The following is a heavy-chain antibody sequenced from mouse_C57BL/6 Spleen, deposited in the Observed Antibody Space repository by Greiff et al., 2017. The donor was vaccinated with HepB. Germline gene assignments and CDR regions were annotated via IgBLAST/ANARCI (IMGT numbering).Heavy chain of an antibody. CDR1: GYTFTSYG. Sequence: VKLQESGAELARPGASVKLSCKASGYTFTSYGISWVKQRTGQGLEWIGEIYPRSGNTYYNEKFKGKATLTADKSSSTAYMELRSLTSEDSAVYFCAREGGNYRYWYFDVWGTGTTVTVSS. V-gene: IGHV1-81*01. CDR3: AREGGNYRYWYFDV. CDR2: IYPRSGNT. D-gene: IGHD2-1*01. J-gene: IGHJ1*03.